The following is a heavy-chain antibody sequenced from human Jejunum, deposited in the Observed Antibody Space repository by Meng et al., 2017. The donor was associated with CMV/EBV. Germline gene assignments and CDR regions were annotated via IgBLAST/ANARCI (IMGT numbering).Heavy chain of an antibody. J-gene: IGHJ4*02. CDR2: INGNGLNT. CDR1: GFTLSIYA. V-gene: IGHV3-23*01. Sequence: GPLCAAGGGVVQPGRSLRLSCAASGFTLSIYAMHWVRQTPGKGLEWVSLINGNGLNTYYADSVKGRFTISRDNSKNTLYLQMSSLRAEDTAIYYCATLGVTTLPSDYWGQGTLVTVSS. CDR3: ATLGVTTLPSDY. D-gene: IGHD4-11*01.